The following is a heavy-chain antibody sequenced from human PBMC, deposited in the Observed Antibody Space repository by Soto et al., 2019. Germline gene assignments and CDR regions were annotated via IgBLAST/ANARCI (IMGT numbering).Heavy chain of an antibody. Sequence: QVQLQQSGPGLVKPSQTLSLTCAISGDTVSSNSAAWNWIRQSPSRGLEWLGTTFYRSKWYNDYAPSVKSRITINLDTSKNQISLRLNSVTPEDTAVYYCARGAMVRGVTNHYFDYCGQGTLVTVSS. J-gene: IGHJ4*02. V-gene: IGHV6-1*01. CDR3: ARGAMVRGVTNHYFDY. CDR1: GDTVSSNSAA. D-gene: IGHD3-10*01. CDR2: TFYRSKWYN.